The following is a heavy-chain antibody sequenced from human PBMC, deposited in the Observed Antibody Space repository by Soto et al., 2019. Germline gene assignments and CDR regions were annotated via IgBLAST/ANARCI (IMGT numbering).Heavy chain of an antibody. V-gene: IGHV3-30*18. CDR3: AKGYSSSWYDAVGSSLDY. Sequence: QVQLVESGGGVVQPGRSLRLSCAASGFTFSSYGMHWVRQAPGKGLEWVAVISYDGSNKYYADSVKGRFTISRDNSKNTLYLQMNSLSAEDTAVYYCAKGYSSSWYDAVGSSLDYWGQGTLVTVSS. CDR2: ISYDGSNK. CDR1: GFTFSSYG. J-gene: IGHJ4*02. D-gene: IGHD6-13*01.